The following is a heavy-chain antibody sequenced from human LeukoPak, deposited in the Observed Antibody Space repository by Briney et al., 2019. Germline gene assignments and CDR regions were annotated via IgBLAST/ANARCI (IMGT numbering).Heavy chain of an antibody. CDR2: IYYSGST. CDR3: ARVGRGDAFDI. Sequence: PSETLSLTCTVSGGSISSYYWSWIRQPPGKGLEWIGYIYYSGSTNYNPSLKSRVTISVDTSKSQFSLKLSSVTAADTAVYYCARVGRGDAFDIWGQGTMVTVSS. CDR1: GGSISSYY. J-gene: IGHJ3*02. V-gene: IGHV4-59*01. D-gene: IGHD6-25*01.